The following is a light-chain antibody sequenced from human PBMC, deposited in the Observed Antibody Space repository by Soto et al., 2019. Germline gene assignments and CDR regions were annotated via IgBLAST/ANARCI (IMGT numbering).Light chain of an antibody. CDR3: CSYVSGGTYV. Sequence: QSVLTQPASVSGSPGQSITISCSGSSSDVGNGYDSVSWYQQHPGKAPKLIIYEVTNRPSGVSSRFSGSKSGNTASLTISGLQAEDEADYYCCSYVSGGTYVFGAGTKVTVL. V-gene: IGLV2-14*01. J-gene: IGLJ1*01. CDR2: EVT. CDR1: SSDVGNGYDS.